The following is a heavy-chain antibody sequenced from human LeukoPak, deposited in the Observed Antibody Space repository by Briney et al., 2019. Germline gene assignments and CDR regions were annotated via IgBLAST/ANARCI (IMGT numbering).Heavy chain of an antibody. CDR2: IKSKTDGGTT. CDR1: GFTFSSYW. J-gene: IGHJ6*02. D-gene: IGHD6-19*01. CDR3: TTDLWLANKDYYYYYGMDV. V-gene: IGHV3-15*01. Sequence: GGSLRLSCAASGFTFSSYWMHWVRQAPGTGLEWVGRIKSKTDGGTTDYAAPVKGRFTISRDDSKNTLYLQMNSLKTEDTTVYYCTTDLWLANKDYYYYYGMDVWGQGTTVTVSS.